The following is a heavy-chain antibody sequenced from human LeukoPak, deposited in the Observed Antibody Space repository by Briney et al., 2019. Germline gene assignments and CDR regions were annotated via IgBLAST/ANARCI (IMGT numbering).Heavy chain of an antibody. D-gene: IGHD2/OR15-2a*01. J-gene: IGHJ4*02. CDR3: ARDPGAFPYFLDC. V-gene: IGHV3-23*01. Sequence: QPGGSLRLSCAASGFTFNNYALTWVRQTPGKGLECVSAISGDGVSPYYADSVRGRFTISRDNSKNTLYLQMNSLRVEDTAVYFCARDPGAFPYFLDCWGQGTLVTVSS. CDR2: ISGDGVSP. CDR1: GFTFNNYA.